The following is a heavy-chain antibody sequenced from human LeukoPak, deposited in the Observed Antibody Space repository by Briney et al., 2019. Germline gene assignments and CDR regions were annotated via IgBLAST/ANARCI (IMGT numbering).Heavy chain of an antibody. V-gene: IGHV3-21*01. CDR1: GFTFSSYS. CDR3: ARGVGAIINPFDY. Sequence: GGSLRLSCAASGFTFSSYSMNWVRQAPGKVLERVSSISSSSSYIYYAASVKGRFTISRDNAKNSLYLQMNSLRAEDTAVYYCARGVGAIINPFDYWGQGTLVTVSS. CDR2: ISSSSSYI. J-gene: IGHJ4*02. D-gene: IGHD1-26*01.